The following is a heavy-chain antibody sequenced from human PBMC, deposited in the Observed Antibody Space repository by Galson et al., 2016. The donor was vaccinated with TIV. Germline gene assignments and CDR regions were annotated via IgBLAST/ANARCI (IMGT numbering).Heavy chain of an antibody. D-gene: IGHD2-2*01. J-gene: IGHJ3*02. CDR2: ISHSGST. CDR3: ARGYCSRTDCFRAFDI. V-gene: IGHV4-4*01. CDR1: GGFISSSNW. Sequence: TLSLTCGVSGGFISSSNWWSWVRQPPGKGLEWIGEISHSGSTNYNPSLKSRVTISVDESRTHFSLNMNSVTAADTAVYFCARGYCSRTDCFRAFDIWGHGTMVTVSS.